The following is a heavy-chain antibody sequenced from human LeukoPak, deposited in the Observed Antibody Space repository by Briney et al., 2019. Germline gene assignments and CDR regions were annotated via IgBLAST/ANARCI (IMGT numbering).Heavy chain of an antibody. J-gene: IGHJ6*03. CDR1: GFTFSSYG. CDR2: IRYDGSNK. V-gene: IGHV3-30*02. D-gene: IGHD7-27*01. CDR3: AKDQTGDSTYYYMDV. Sequence: GGSLRLSCAASGFTFSSYGMHWVRQAPGKGLEWVAFIRYDGSNKYYADSVKGRFTISRDNSKNTLYLQMNSLRAEDTAVYYCAKDQTGDSTYYYMDVWGKGTTVTISS.